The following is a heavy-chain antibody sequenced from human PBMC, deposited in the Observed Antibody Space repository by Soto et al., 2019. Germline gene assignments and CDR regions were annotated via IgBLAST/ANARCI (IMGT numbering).Heavy chain of an antibody. J-gene: IGHJ6*02. D-gene: IGHD3-9*01. CDR3: ATPHFDWLDYYGMDV. CDR1: GGTFSSYA. V-gene: IGHV1-69*13. CDR2: IIPIFGTA. Sequence: ASVKVSCKASGGTFSSYAISWVRQAPGQGLEWMGGIIPIFGTANYAQKFQGRVTITADESTSTAYMELSSLRSEDTAVYYCATPHFDWLDYYGMDVWGQGTRVTVSS.